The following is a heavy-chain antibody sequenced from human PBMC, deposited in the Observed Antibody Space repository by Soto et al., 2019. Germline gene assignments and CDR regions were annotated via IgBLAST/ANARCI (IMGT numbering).Heavy chain of an antibody. D-gene: IGHD3-10*01. V-gene: IGHV1-69*01. CDR3: ARVTSMVRGVIDNWFAP. Sequence: QVPLVQSGAEVKKPGSSVTVSCKASGGTFSSYAIHWVRQAPGQGLEWMGGIIPMYGPAKYAQRFQGRVTITADESTTTVYRELTSLTSQDTAVYYCARVTSMVRGVIDNWFAPWGHGTLVTVSS. J-gene: IGHJ5*02. CDR1: GGTFSSYA. CDR2: IIPMYGPA.